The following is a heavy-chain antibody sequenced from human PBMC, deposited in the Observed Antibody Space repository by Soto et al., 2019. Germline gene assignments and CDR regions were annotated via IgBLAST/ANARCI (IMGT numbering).Heavy chain of an antibody. J-gene: IGHJ6*02. CDR2: ISSSGSTI. V-gene: IGHV3-11*01. Sequence: GGSLRLSCAASGFTFSDYYMGWIRQAPGKGLEWVSYISSSGSTIYYADSVKGRFTISRDNAKNSLYLQMNSLRAEDTAVYYCARDRWIQLWLSDYYYGMDVWGQGTTVTVSS. CDR1: GFTFSDYY. CDR3: ARDRWIQLWLSDYYYGMDV. D-gene: IGHD5-18*01.